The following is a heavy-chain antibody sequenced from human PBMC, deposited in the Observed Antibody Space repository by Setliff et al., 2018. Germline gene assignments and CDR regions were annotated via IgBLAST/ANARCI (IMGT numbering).Heavy chain of an antibody. Sequence: SVKVSCKASGSTFSSYAISWVRQAPGQGLEWMGGIIPIFGTANYAQKFQGRVTITADESTSTAYMELSGLRSEDTAVYYCARGAGTTFPSLYNWFDPWGQGTLVTVSS. V-gene: IGHV1-69*13. J-gene: IGHJ5*02. CDR3: ARGAGTTFPSLYNWFDP. D-gene: IGHD1-7*01. CDR2: IIPIFGTA. CDR1: GSTFSSYA.